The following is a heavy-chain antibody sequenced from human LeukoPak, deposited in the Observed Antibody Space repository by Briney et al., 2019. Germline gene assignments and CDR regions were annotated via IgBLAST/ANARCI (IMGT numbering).Heavy chain of an antibody. CDR3: ARGRPYDYVWGSYLPFDY. CDR1: GFTVSSNY. Sequence: PGGSLRLSCAASGFTVSSNYMNWVRQAPGKGLEWVSIIYSGGSTYYADSVRGRFTISRDTSKNTLYLQMNSLRAEDTAVYYCARGRPYDYVWGSYLPFDYWGRGTLVTVSS. V-gene: IGHV3-53*01. D-gene: IGHD3-16*02. J-gene: IGHJ4*02. CDR2: IYSGGST.